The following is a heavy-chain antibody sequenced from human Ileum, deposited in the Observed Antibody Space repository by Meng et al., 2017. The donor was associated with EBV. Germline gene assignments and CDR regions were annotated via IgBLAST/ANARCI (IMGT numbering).Heavy chain of an antibody. D-gene: IGHD3-16*01. CDR1: GGSIRSSNW. V-gene: IGHV4-4*02. CDR2: IYHSGST. CDR3: ARDFGPHQLWY. Sequence: EAGPGLCKPSGTMSLTCAVSGGSIRSSNWWSWFRQPPGKGLEWIGEIYHSGSTNYNPSLKSRVTISVDKSKNQFSLKLSSVTAADTAVYYCARDFGPHQLWYWGQGTLVTVSS. J-gene: IGHJ4*02.